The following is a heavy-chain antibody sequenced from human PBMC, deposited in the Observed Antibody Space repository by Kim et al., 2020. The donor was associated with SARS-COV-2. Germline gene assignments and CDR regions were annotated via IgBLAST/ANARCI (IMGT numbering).Heavy chain of an antibody. Sequence: NPPLKKRVTLSVDTSKNQFSLTLSSVTAADTGVYYCARDVSGSYLSWFDPWGQGTLVTVSS. J-gene: IGHJ5*02. CDR3: ARDVSGSYLSWFDP. D-gene: IGHD1-26*01. V-gene: IGHV4-59*01.